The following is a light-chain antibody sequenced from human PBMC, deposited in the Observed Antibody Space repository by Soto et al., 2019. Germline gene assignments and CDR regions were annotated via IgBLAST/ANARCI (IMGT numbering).Light chain of an antibody. Sequence: APGGGGPLFRRASQSVSTYLAWYQQTPGQAPRLLIYDASNRATGIPARFSGSGCGTGYTLYVCCLGLAAVPLYRCLLRRVFWIPFAQGTRLEIK. CDR1: QSVSTY. CDR3: LLRRVFWIP. CDR2: DAS. J-gene: IGKJ5*01. V-gene: IGKV3-11*01.